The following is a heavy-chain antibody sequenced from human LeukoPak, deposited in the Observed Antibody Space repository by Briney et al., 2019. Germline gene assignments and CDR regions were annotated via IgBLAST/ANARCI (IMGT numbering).Heavy chain of an antibody. CDR1: GFTFSRYW. J-gene: IGHJ4*02. D-gene: IGHD2-2*01. CDR2: IMQDGSEK. V-gene: IGHV3-7*01. Sequence: GGSLRLSCAASGFTFSRYWMSWVRQAPGKGLEWVANIMQDGSEKYYVDSVKGRFTISRDNAKNSVYLQMNSLRAEDTAVYYCARDGRCSSTSCYWRVWGQGTLVTVSS. CDR3: ARDGRCSSTSCYWRV.